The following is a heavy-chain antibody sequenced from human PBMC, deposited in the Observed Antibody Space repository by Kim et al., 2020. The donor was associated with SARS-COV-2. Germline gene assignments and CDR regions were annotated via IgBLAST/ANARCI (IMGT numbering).Heavy chain of an antibody. J-gene: IGHJ4*02. D-gene: IGHD1-26*01. Sequence: GESLKISCKGSGYSFTSYWISWVRQMPGKGLEWMGRIDPSDSYTNYSPSFQGHVTISADKSISTAYLQWSSLKASDTAMYYCARHREWELPSFDYWGQGTLVTVSS. CDR2: IDPSDSYT. CDR3: ARHREWELPSFDY. V-gene: IGHV5-10-1*01. CDR1: GYSFTSYW.